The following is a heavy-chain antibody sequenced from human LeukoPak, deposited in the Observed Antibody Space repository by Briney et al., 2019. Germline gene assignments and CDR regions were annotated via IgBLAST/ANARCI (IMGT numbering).Heavy chain of an antibody. D-gene: IGHD3-10*01. CDR1: GYTFTGYY. CDR3: ARVPGAIKRKYGMDV. V-gene: IGHV1-2*02. CDR2: INPNSGGT. J-gene: IGHJ6*02. Sequence: APLKVSCKASGYTFTGYYMHWVRQAPGQGLEWMGWINPNSGGTNYAQKFQGRVTMTRDTSISTAYMELSRLRSEDTAVYYCARVPGAIKRKYGMDVWGQGTTVTVSS.